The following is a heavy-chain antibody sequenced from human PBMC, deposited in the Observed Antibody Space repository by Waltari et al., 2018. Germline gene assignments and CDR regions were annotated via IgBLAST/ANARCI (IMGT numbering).Heavy chain of an antibody. J-gene: IGHJ4*02. CDR2: IYAGGQT. CDR3: ARAGLGSPLEWLRLFDS. CDR1: GFTFSSNY. Sequence: VQLVESGGGLIQPGGSLRLSCAASGFTFSSNYMSWVRQAPGKGLEWVSVIYAGGQTYYADSVKGRFTISRDNSKSTLYLAMSSLRAEDTAVYYCARAGLGSPLEWLRLFDSWGQGALVTVSS. D-gene: IGHD5-12*01. V-gene: IGHV3-53*01.